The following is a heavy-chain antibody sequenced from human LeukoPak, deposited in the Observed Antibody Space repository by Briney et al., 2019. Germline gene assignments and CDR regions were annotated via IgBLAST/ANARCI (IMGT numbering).Heavy chain of an antibody. J-gene: IGHJ4*02. CDR2: ISGSGGST. Sequence: GGSLRLSCAASGFTFSSYAMSWVRQAPGKGLEWVSAISGSGGSTYYADSVKGRFTISRDNSKNTLYLQMNSLRAEDTAVYYCARDSSGWYPPLYFDYWGQGTLVTVSS. CDR3: ARDSSGWYPPLYFDY. D-gene: IGHD6-19*01. CDR1: GFTFSSYA. V-gene: IGHV3-23*01.